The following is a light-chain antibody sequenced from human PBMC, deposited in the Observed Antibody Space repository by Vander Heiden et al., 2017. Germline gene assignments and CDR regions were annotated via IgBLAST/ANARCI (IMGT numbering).Light chain of an antibody. CDR2: EDS. CDR3: YSTDSSGNHRV. Sequence: SYELTQPPSVSVSPGQPARITCSGDALPKHYAYWYQQTSGQAPVLVIYEDSKRPSGIPERFSGSSSGTMATLTISGAQVEDEADYYCYSTDSSGNHRVFGGGTKLTVL. CDR1: ALPKHY. V-gene: IGLV3-10*01. J-gene: IGLJ3*02.